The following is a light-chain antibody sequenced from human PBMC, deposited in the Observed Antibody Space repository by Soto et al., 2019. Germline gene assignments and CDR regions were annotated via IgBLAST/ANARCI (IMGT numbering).Light chain of an antibody. V-gene: IGKV1-27*01. CDR3: QKYNSAPLT. CDR1: QGIRNY. J-gene: IGKJ4*01. Sequence: DIQMTQSPTSLSASVGDRVTITCRASQGIRNYVAWYQQIPGKAPKLLIYAASTLQSGVPSRFSGSGSGTDFTLTINGLQPEDVATYSCQKYNSAPLTFGGGTRVEIK. CDR2: AAS.